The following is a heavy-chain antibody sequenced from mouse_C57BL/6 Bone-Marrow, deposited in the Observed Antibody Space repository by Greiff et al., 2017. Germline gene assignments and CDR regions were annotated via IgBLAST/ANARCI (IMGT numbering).Heavy chain of an antibody. Sequence: EVQLVESGPGLVKPSQSLSLTCSVTGYSITSGYYWNWIRQFPGNKLEWMGYISYDGSNNYNPSLKNRISITRDTSKNQFFLKLNSLTTEDTATYYCAREGDGYVPFAYWGQGTLVTVSA. V-gene: IGHV3-6*01. D-gene: IGHD2-3*01. CDR3: AREGDGYVPFAY. CDR2: ISYDGSN. J-gene: IGHJ3*01. CDR1: GYSITSGYY.